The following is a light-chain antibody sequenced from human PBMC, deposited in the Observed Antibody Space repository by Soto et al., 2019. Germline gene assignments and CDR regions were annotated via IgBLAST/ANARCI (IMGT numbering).Light chain of an antibody. CDR2: EVN. V-gene: IGLV2-23*02. J-gene: IGLJ2*01. CDR3: SSARSYIHVV. CDR1: SSYVGSDNL. Sequence: QSALTQPASVSGCPGQSITISCTGTSSYVGSDNLVSWFQQHPGKAPKLMIYEVNKRPSGVSNRFSGSKSGNTASLTAAGLQAEDEADYYCSSARSYIHVVFGGGTKLTVL.